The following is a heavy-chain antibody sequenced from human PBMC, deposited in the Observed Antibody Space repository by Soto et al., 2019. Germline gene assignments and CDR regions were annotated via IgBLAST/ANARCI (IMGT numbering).Heavy chain of an antibody. CDR1: GGSISSYY. Sequence: SETLSLTCTVSGGSISSYYWSWIRQPPGKGLEWIGYIYYSGSTNYNPSLKSRVTISVDMSKNQFSLKLSSVTAADTAVYYCARDLCDYTTTKSYYYYGMDVWGQGTTVTVSS. CDR3: ARDLCDYTTTKSYYYYGMDV. V-gene: IGHV4-59*01. D-gene: IGHD4-4*01. CDR2: IYYSGST. J-gene: IGHJ6*02.